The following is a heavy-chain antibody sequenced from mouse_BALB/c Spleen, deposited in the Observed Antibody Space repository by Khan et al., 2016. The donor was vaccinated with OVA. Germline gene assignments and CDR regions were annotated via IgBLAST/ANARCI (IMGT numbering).Heavy chain of an antibody. D-gene: IGHD1-1*01. V-gene: IGHV1-20*01. CDR2: INPHIGET. CDR1: GYSFTGYF. J-gene: IGHJ2*01. CDR3: RRIYRSDFDY. Sequence: VQLQQSGPELVRPGASVKISCTASGYSFTGYFMNWVMQSHGKSLEWIGRINPHIGETFYNQRFKDKATLTVDESSSTAHMELRSLTSEDSAVYYCRRIYRSDFDYWGQGTTLTVSS.